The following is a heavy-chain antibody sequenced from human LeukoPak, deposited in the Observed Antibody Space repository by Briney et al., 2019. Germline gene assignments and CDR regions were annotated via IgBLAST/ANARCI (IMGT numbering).Heavy chain of an antibody. CDR3: ARSLFRTSGGYYYMDV. Sequence: SVKVSCKASGGTFSNYAISWVRQAPGQGLEWMGRIIPIFGTADYARKFQGRVTITTDESTSTAYMELSSLTSEDTAVYYCARSLFRTSGGYYYMDVWDKGTTVTVSS. J-gene: IGHJ6*03. CDR1: GGTFSNYA. D-gene: IGHD3/OR15-3a*01. V-gene: IGHV1-69*05. CDR2: IIPIFGTA.